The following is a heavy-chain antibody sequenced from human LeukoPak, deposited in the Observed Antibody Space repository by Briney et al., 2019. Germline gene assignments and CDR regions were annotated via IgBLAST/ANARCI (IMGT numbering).Heavy chain of an antibody. CDR3: AKDRSSSWYYFDY. CDR2: ISGSGGST. CDR1: RFTFSSYA. V-gene: IGHV3-23*01. D-gene: IGHD6-13*01. J-gene: IGHJ4*02. Sequence: RPGGSLRLSCAASRFTFSSYAMSWVRQAPGKGLEWVSAISGSGGSTYYADSVKGQFTISRDNSKNTLYLQMNSLRAEDTAVYYCAKDRSSSWYYFDYWGQGTLVTVSS.